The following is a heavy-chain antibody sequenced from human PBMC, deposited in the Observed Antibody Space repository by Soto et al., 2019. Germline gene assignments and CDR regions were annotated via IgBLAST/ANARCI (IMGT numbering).Heavy chain of an antibody. D-gene: IGHD1-7*01. CDR2: IYSGGSV. V-gene: IGHV4-39*01. CDR1: GGSVSSSSYY. Sequence: QLQLQESGPGLVKPSETLSLTCAVSGGSVSSSSYYWAWIRQPPGGGLEWIGSIYSGGSVFYNPSLRNRVTMRPVPISVDTSKNPFSLTVMSVTAADTAVYYCARQPRGTTWSDFDYWGQGILVTVSS. CDR3: ARQPRGTTWSDFDY. J-gene: IGHJ4*02.